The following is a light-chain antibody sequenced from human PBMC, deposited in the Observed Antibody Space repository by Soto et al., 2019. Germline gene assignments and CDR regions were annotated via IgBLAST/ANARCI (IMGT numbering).Light chain of an antibody. V-gene: IGKV2-28*01. CDR3: MQTLPTPLT. CDR2: LES. J-gene: IGKJ4*01. CDR1: QSLLHSKGYCY. Sequence: DIVMTQSPLSLPVIPGEPASISCRSSQSLLHSKGYCYLDWYVQKPGQSPQLLIYLESNRAFGVPDRFSGSGTGTDFTLKITRVEAEDVGVYYCMQTLPTPLTFGGVTRVEIK.